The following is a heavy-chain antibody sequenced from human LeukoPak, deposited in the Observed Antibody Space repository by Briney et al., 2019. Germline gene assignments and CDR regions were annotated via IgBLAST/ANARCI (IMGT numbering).Heavy chain of an antibody. D-gene: IGHD3-3*01. CDR1: GFTFSDYY. Sequence: GGSLRLSCAASGFTFSDYYMTWIRRAPGKGLEWVSYISTSGSTIYYADSVKGRFTISRDNAKNSLYLQMNSLRAEDTAVYYCARNYDFWSGYTFWGQGTLVTVSS. V-gene: IGHV3-11*04. CDR3: ARNYDFWSGYTF. J-gene: IGHJ4*02. CDR2: ISTSGSTI.